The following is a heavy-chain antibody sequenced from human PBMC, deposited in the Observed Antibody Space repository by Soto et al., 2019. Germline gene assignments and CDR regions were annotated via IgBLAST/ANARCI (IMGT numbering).Heavy chain of an antibody. J-gene: IGHJ6*02. CDR1: GGSISSYY. V-gene: IGHV4-59*01. D-gene: IGHD6-6*01. CDR3: ARVRDYSSSSMHYYYGMDV. CDR2: IYYSGST. Sequence: PSETLSLTCTVSGGSISSYYWSWIRQPPGKGLEWIGYIYYSGSTNYNPSLKSRVTISVDTSKNQFSLKLSSVTAADTAVYYCARVRDYSSSSMHYYYGMDVWGQGTTVTVSS.